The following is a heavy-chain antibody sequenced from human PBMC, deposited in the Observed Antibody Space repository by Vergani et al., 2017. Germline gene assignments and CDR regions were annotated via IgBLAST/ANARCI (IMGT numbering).Heavy chain of an antibody. CDR3: AGARCGGACVMSNLLDT. J-gene: IGHJ5*02. CDR1: GFTLGQYW. V-gene: IGHV3-74*03. CDR2: VKSDGNSA. D-gene: IGHD2-21*02. Sequence: EVQLVESGGGLVQPGGSLRLSCAASGFTLGQYWMHWVRQTPGTGLEWVSRVKSDGNSAMYADSVKGRFTISRDNSKNTLYLEMKSLGVGDTAVYYCAGARCGGACVMSNLLDTWGQGTLVSVSS.